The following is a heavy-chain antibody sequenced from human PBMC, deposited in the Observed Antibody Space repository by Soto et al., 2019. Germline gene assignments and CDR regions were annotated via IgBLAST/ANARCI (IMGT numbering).Heavy chain of an antibody. CDR1: GYPFAFYF. V-gene: IGHV1-46*01. CDR2: INPTGGPT. Sequence: ASVKVSCKASGYPFAFYFIHWVRQAPGHGLEWMGTINPTGGPTSYAQKFQGRVTMTRDTSTNTVYMELTSLTYDDTAVYYCTRAEEMATIRFEHWGQGTLVTVSS. CDR3: TRAEEMATIRFEH. J-gene: IGHJ4*02.